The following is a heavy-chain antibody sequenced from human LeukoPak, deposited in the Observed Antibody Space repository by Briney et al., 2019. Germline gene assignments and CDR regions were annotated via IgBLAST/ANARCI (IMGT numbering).Heavy chain of an antibody. CDR1: GGSISSGGYY. CDR3: ASSTSCRKGCYGMDV. V-gene: IGHV4-61*08. D-gene: IGHD2-2*01. J-gene: IGHJ6*02. Sequence: PSETLSLTCTVSGGSISSGGYYWSWIRQPPGKGLEWIGYVYYSGSTNYNPSLKSRVTISLDTSKNQFSLKLSSVTAADTAVYYCASSTSCRKGCYGMDVWGQGTTVTVSS. CDR2: VYYSGST.